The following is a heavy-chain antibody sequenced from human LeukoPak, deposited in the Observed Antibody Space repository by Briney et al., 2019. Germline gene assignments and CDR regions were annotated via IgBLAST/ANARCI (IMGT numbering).Heavy chain of an antibody. CDR3: ARESWRGYNGYANWFDP. J-gene: IGHJ5*02. Sequence: GGALRLSCAASGFTFSSSSMNWVRQAPGEGLEWVSSISSSSSYIYYAESVKGRFTISTDKATNSRYLQMNGLRAEDTAVYYCARESWRGYNGYANWFDPWGQGTRVTVSS. CDR1: GFTFSSSS. D-gene: IGHD5-12*01. V-gene: IGHV3-21*01. CDR2: ISSSSSYI.